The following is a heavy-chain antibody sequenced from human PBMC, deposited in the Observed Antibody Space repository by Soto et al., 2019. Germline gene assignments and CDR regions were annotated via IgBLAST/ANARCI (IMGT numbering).Heavy chain of an antibody. Sequence: GGSLRLSCAASGFTFSSYAMSWVRQAPGKGLEWVSAISGSGGSTYYADSVKGRFTISRDNSKNTLYLQMNSLRAEDTAVYYCAKRIRGLGSFDDAFDIWGQGTMVTVSS. CDR1: GFTFSSYA. V-gene: IGHV3-23*01. D-gene: IGHD1-26*01. CDR3: AKRIRGLGSFDDAFDI. CDR2: ISGSGGST. J-gene: IGHJ3*02.